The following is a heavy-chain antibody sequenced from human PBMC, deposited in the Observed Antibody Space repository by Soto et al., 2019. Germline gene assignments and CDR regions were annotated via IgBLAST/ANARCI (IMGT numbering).Heavy chain of an antibody. CDR2: ISTSGSTI. D-gene: IGHD2-15*01. V-gene: IGHV3-48*03. Sequence: GGSLRLSCAASGFTFSSYEMDWVRQAPGKGLEWVSYISTSGSTIYYADSVKGRFTISRDNAKNSLYLQMNSLRAEDTAVYYCARASVVVVDGFDYWGHGTLVTVSS. CDR3: ARASVVVVDGFDY. J-gene: IGHJ4*01. CDR1: GFTFSSYE.